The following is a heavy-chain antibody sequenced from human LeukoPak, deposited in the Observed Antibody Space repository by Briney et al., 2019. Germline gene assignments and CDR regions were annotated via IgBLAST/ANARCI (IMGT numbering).Heavy chain of an antibody. CDR2: INHSGST. J-gene: IGHJ6*03. CDR3: ARGLRIAAGYMDV. CDR1: GGSFSGYY. D-gene: IGHD6-13*01. V-gene: IGHV4-34*01. Sequence: SETLSLTCAVYGGSFSGYYWSWIRQPPGKGLEWIGEINHSGSTNYNPSLKSRVTISVDTSKNQFSLKLSSVTAADTAVYYCARGLRIAAGYMDVWGKGTTVTVSS.